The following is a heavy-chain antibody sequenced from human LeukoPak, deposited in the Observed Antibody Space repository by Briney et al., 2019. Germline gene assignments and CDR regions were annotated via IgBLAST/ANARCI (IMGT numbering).Heavy chain of an antibody. V-gene: IGHV3-48*01. CDR3: ARMWWYCSSTSCPGYDY. Sequence: GGSLRLSCAASGFTFSSYSMNWVRQAPGKGLEWVSYISSSSSTIYYADSVRGRFTISRDNAKNSLYLQMNSLRAEDTAVYYCARMWWYCSSTSCPGYDYWGQGTLVTVSS. J-gene: IGHJ4*02. CDR2: ISSSSSTI. CDR1: GFTFSSYS. D-gene: IGHD2-2*01.